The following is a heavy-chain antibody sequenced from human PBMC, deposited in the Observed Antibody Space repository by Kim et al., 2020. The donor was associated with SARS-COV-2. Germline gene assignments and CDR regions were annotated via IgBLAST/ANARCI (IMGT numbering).Heavy chain of an antibody. J-gene: IGHJ4*02. CDR1: GFTFSSYA. CDR3: AKDLSQQLVLRTARLRRFDY. Sequence: GGSLRLSCAASGFTFSSYAMSWVRQAPGKGLEWVSAISGSGGSTYYADSVKGRFTISRDNSKNTLYLQMNSLRAEDTAVYYCAKDLSQQLVLRTARLRRFDYWGQGTLVTVSS. D-gene: IGHD6-13*01. V-gene: IGHV3-23*01. CDR2: ISGSGGST.